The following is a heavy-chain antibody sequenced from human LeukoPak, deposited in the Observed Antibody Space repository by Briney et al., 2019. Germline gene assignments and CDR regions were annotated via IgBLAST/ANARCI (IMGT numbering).Heavy chain of an antibody. Sequence: SETLSLTCTVSGGSISSGTFYWGWIRQPPGKDLEWIGTISYSGSTYYNPSLESRVTISVDTSKNQFSLKLSSVTAADTAVYYCARRSGTYHAFDIWGQGTMVTVSS. CDR2: ISYSGST. D-gene: IGHD1-26*01. J-gene: IGHJ3*02. V-gene: IGHV4-39*01. CDR1: GGSISSGTFY. CDR3: ARRSGTYHAFDI.